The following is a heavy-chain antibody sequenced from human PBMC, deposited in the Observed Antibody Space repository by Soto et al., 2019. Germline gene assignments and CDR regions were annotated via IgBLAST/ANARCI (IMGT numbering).Heavy chain of an antibody. J-gene: IGHJ6*02. Sequence: QVQLVQSGAEVKKPGASVKVSCKASGYTFTSYGISWVRQAPGQGLEWMGWISAYNGNTNYAQKLQGRVTMTTDTSTSTAYMELRSLRSEDAAVYYWAKYQLCYFGPLDSSSSGMDVVGQGTTVTVSS. D-gene: IGHD3-16*01. CDR1: GYTFTSYG. CDR2: ISAYNGNT. V-gene: IGHV1-18*01. CDR3: AKYQLCYFGPLDSSSSGMDV.